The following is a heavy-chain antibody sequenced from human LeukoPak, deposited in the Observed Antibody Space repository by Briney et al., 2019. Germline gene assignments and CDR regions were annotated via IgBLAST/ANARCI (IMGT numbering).Heavy chain of an antibody. CDR3: TRDSQGGIHDH. V-gene: IGHV4-38-2*02. Sequence: SETLSLTCTVSGYSISSGYFWGWIRQPPGKGLEWIGLEWIGSIYHSGSTYYNPSLKSRVTISVDTSKNRLSLKVSSVTAADTAVYYCTRDSQGGIHDHWGQGTLVTVSS. D-gene: IGHD2-15*01. CDR1: GYSISSGYF. J-gene: IGHJ5*02. CDR2: IYHSGST.